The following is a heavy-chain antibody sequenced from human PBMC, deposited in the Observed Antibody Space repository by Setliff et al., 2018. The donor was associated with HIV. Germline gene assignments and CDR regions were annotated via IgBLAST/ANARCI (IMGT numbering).Heavy chain of an antibody. J-gene: IGHJ3*02. V-gene: IGHV3-21*01. D-gene: IGHD5-12*01. CDR3: ARDRPEGRWLQLSHDAFDI. CDR1: GFTFSSYS. CDR2: ISSSSSYI. Sequence: GGSLRLSCAASGFTFSSYSMNWVRQAPGKGLEWVSSISSSSSYIYYADSVKGRFTISRDNAKNSLYLQMNSLRAEDTAVYYCARDRPEGRWLQLSHDAFDIWGQGTMVTVSS.